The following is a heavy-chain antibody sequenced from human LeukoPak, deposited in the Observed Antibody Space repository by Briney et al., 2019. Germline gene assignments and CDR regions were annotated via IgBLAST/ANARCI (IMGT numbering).Heavy chain of an antibody. D-gene: IGHD2-2*01. J-gene: IGHJ4*02. CDR3: AKGAFGVVPAAMDY. CDR2: INWNGGST. CDR1: GFTFDDYG. V-gene: IGHV3-20*04. Sequence: GGSLRLSCAASGFTFDDYGMSWVRQAPGKGLEWVSGINWNGGSTGYADSVKGRFTISRDNSKNTLYLQMNSLRAEDTAVYYCAKGAFGVVPAAMDYWGQGTLVTVSS.